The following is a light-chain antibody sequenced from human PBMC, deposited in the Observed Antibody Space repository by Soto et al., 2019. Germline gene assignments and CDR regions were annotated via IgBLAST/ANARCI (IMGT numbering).Light chain of an antibody. CDR3: EHFTMSPPWT. J-gene: IGKJ1*01. CDR2: GTS. V-gene: IGKV3-20*01. Sequence: EIVLTQSPGTLSLSPGERATLSCRASQSVSSDNLAWYQQKPGQAPRVIIYGTSSRAKGIPDRFSGSGSGTDFTLSISRLEPEDFAVYYCEHFTMSPPWTFGLGTQVEI. CDR1: QSVSSDN.